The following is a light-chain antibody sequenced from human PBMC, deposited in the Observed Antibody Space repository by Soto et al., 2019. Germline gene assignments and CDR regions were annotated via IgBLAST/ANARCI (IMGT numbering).Light chain of an antibody. J-gene: IGLJ1*01. CDR1: SSDVGAYKF. CDR2: DVT. V-gene: IGLV2-8*01. CDR3: SSYAGNSNYV. Sequence: QSALTQPPSASGSPGQSVTISCPGTSSDVGAYKFVSWYQQNPGKAPKPIINDVTKRPTGVPDRFSGSKFGNTASLNVSGLQAEDEADYYCSSYAGNSNYVFGSGTNVTVL.